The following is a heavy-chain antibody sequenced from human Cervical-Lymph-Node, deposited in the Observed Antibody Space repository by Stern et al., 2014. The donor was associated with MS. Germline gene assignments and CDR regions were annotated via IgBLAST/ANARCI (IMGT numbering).Heavy chain of an antibody. V-gene: IGHV1-69*09. J-gene: IGHJ5*01. CDR3: ARGIVSNRAAATRHNLFDS. CDR2: IIPILGFA. Sequence: VQLVESGAEVKKPGSSVKVSCKASGGTFSSSYAVSWVRQAPGQGLEWMGRIIPILGFANYAQKFQSRVTITADTSTSTVYMELSSLTSEDTAVYYCARGIVSNRAAATRHNLFDSWGQGTLVTVSS. D-gene: IGHD2-15*01. CDR1: GGTFSSSYA.